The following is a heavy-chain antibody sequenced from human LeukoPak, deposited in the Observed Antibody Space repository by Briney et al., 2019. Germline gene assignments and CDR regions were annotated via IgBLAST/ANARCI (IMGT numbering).Heavy chain of an antibody. D-gene: IGHD3-10*01. Sequence: GGSLRLSCAASGFTFSDYYMSWIRQAPGKGLEWVSYISSSGSTIYYADSVEGRFTISRDNAKNSLYLQMNSLRAEDTAVYYCARDLTRSYNSFDYWGQGTLVTVSS. CDR2: ISSSGSTI. J-gene: IGHJ4*02. CDR1: GFTFSDYY. V-gene: IGHV3-11*04. CDR3: ARDLTRSYNSFDY.